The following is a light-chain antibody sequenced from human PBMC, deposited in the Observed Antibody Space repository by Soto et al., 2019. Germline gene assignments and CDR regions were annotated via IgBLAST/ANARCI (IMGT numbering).Light chain of an antibody. CDR1: ESVSTN. CDR2: GAS. J-gene: IGKJ1*01. Sequence: EIVMTHSPATLSLSPGEIATLSCRASESVSTNLAWYQQKAGQAPRLLIYGASTRATGIPARFSGSGSGTEFTLTISSLQSEDFAVYYCQQYSIWRTFGHGTKVDIK. V-gene: IGKV3-15*01. CDR3: QQYSIWRT.